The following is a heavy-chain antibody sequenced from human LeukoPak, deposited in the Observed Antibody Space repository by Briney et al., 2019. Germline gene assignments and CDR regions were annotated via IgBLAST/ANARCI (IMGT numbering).Heavy chain of an antibody. CDR2: ISAYNGNT. J-gene: IGHJ4*02. V-gene: IGHV1-18*01. CDR1: GYTFTSYG. D-gene: IGHD3-9*01. CDR3: ARGDLRYFDWLNAFDY. Sequence: ASVKVSCKASGYTFTSYGISWVRQAPGQGLEWMGWISAYNGNTNYAQKLQGRVTMTTDTSTSTAYMELRSLRSDDPAVYYCARGDLRYFDWLNAFDYWGQGTLVTVCS.